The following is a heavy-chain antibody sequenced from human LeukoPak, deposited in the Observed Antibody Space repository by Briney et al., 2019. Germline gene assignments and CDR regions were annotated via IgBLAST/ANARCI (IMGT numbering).Heavy chain of an antibody. CDR1: GGSVSSGSYY. D-gene: IGHD1/OR15-1a*01. J-gene: IGHJ4*02. CDR2: IYYSGST. V-gene: IGHV4-61*01. CDR3: ARDRGTWGTFDY. Sequence: SETLSLTCTVSGGSVSSGSYYWSWIRQSPGKGLEWIGYIYYSGSTNYNPSLKSRVTISVDTSKNQFSLKLSSVTAADTAVYYCARDRGTWGTFDYWGQGTLVTVSS.